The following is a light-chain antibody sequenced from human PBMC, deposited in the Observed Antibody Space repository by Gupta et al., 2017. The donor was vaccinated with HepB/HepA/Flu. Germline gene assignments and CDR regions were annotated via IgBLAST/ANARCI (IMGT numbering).Light chain of an antibody. J-gene: IGLJ3*02. Sequence: QSALTQPASVSGSPGQSITISCTGTSSDVGGYKYVSWYQQHPGKAPKLMIYDVRNRPSGVSNRFSGSKSGNTASLTISGLQAEDEADYYCCSYTSSSTWVFGGGTKLTVL. V-gene: IGLV2-14*03. CDR3: CSYTSSSTWV. CDR2: DVR. CDR1: SSDVGGYKY.